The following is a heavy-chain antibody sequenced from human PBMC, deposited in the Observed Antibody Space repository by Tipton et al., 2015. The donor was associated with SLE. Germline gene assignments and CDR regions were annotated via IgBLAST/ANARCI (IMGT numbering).Heavy chain of an antibody. J-gene: IGHJ4*02. V-gene: IGHV5-51*01. D-gene: IGHD7-27*01. CDR1: GFRFSSNW. Sequence: VQLVQSGAEVKKPGKSLMISCQGSGFRFSSNWIGWVRQMPGKGLEWVAVVYPGDSNTIYSPSFQGHVTISADRSTNTAYLQWNSLKASDTAMYYCATFIDFLGTGYFDYWGQGTPVTVSS. CDR3: ATFIDFLGTGYFDY. CDR2: VYPGDSNT.